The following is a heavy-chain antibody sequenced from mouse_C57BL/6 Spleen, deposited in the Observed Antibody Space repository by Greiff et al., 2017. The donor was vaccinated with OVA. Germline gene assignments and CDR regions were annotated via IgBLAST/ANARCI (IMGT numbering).Heavy chain of an antibody. V-gene: IGHV1-64*01. Sequence: QVQLQQPGAELVKPGASVKLSCKASGYTFTSYWMHWVKQRPGQGLEWIGMIHPNSGSTNYNEKFKSKATLTVDKSSSTAYMQLSSLTSEDSAVYYCARWEAGSWFAYWGQGTLVTVSA. CDR1: GYTFTSYW. D-gene: IGHD3-2*02. J-gene: IGHJ3*01. CDR2: IHPNSGST. CDR3: ARWEAGSWFAY.